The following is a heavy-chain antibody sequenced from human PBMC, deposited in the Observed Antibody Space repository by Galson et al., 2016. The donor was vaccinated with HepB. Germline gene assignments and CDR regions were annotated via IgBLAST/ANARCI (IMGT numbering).Heavy chain of an antibody. Sequence: SLRLSCAAPGFSFSDYYMTWIRQAPGKGLEYISYISTSGDIIYYADSVKGRFTISRDNAKNSLYVQMNSLRAEDTAVYYCTREGVGGFDLWGRGTLVTVSS. D-gene: IGHD1-26*01. CDR3: TREGVGGFDL. CDR2: ISTSGDII. CDR1: GFSFSDYY. V-gene: IGHV3-11*04. J-gene: IGHJ2*01.